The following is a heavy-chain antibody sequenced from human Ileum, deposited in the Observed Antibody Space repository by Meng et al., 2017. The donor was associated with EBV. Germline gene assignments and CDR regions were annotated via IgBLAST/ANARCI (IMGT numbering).Heavy chain of an antibody. D-gene: IGHD2-2*01. CDR1: GFTFNNYA. J-gene: IGHJ4*02. Sequence: EGQLVETWGGSEQPGGSLGLSCAASGFTFNNYAMTWVRQAPGKGLEYVSGISGSGRTTDYADSVKGRFTMSRDNSKSTHYLQLNSLRAEDTAVYFCARMSSVALPAAIDFWGQGTLVTVSS. CDR3: ARMSSVALPAAIDF. CDR2: ISGSGRTT. V-gene: IGHV3-23*04.